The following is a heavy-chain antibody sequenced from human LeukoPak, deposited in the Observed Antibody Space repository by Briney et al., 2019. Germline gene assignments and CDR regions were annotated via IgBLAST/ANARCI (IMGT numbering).Heavy chain of an antibody. D-gene: IGHD3-3*01. J-gene: IGHJ5*02. V-gene: IGHV4-34*01. Sequence: SETLSLTCAVYGGSFSGYYWSWIRQPPGKGLEWIGEINHSGSTNYNPSLKSRVTISVDTSKNQFSLKLSSVTAADTAVYYCAREATIFGVVIWYNWFDPWGQGTLVTVSS. CDR2: INHSGST. CDR1: GGSFSGYY. CDR3: AREATIFGVVIWYNWFDP.